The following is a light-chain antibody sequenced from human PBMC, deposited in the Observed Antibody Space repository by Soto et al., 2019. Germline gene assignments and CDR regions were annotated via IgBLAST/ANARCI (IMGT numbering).Light chain of an antibody. CDR3: QQRTNWPPLT. Sequence: EIVLTQSPATLSLSPGERATFSCRTSQSVGSSLAWYQQKPGQAPRLLIYDASKRAIGIPTRFSGSGSGTDFSLSISSLEPEDFAVYYCQQRTNWPPLTFGGGTTVEIK. J-gene: IGKJ4*01. V-gene: IGKV3-11*01. CDR1: QSVGSS. CDR2: DAS.